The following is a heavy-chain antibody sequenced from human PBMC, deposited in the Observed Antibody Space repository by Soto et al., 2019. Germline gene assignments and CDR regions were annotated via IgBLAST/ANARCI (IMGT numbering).Heavy chain of an antibody. Sequence: GGSLRLSCAASGFTFSSYYMHWVRQATGKGLEWVSAIGTAGDTYYPGSVKGRFTISRENAKNSLYLQMNSLRAGDTAVYYCARGLPSRYYFDYWGQGTLVTVSS. D-gene: IGHD6-13*01. CDR3: ARGLPSRYYFDY. CDR1: GFTFSSYY. CDR2: IGTAGDT. J-gene: IGHJ4*02. V-gene: IGHV3-13*01.